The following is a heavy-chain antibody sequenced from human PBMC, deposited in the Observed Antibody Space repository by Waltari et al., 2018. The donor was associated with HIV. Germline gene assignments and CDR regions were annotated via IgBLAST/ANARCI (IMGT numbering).Heavy chain of an antibody. Sequence: QGQLVQSGAEVKQSGASVRISCKASGYPFTNYDINWLRQATGQGLEWMGWMNPSTGNAGYANNFQGRVTMTRDIPINTAYMELSGLTFHDTAVYYCSTSRPGAMFGDAWGQGTLVTVSS. CDR2: MNPSTGNA. J-gene: IGHJ5*02. D-gene: IGHD3-3*01. CDR1: GYPFTNYD. CDR3: STSRPGAMFGDA. V-gene: IGHV1-8*01.